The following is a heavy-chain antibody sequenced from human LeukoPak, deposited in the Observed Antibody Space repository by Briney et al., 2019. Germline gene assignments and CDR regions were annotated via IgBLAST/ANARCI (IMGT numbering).Heavy chain of an antibody. Sequence: GGSLGLSCAASGFTFNRYWMHWVRQAPGKGLVWVSRISPDGNSATYADSVKGRFTISRDNAKNTLYLQMNSLRAEDSAVYYCVSLDGVYYYHMDVWGQGTTVIVSS. V-gene: IGHV3-74*03. CDR1: GFTFNRYW. CDR3: VSLDGVYYYHMDV. J-gene: IGHJ6*02. D-gene: IGHD3/OR15-3a*01. CDR2: ISPDGNSA.